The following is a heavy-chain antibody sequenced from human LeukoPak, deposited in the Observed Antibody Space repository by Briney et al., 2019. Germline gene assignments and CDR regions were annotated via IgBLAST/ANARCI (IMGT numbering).Heavy chain of an antibody. Sequence: SETLSLTCTVSGYSISSGYYWSWIRQPPGKGLEWIGEINHSGSTNYNPSLKSRVTISVDTSKNQFSLKLSSVTAADTAVYYCARDSLGYYYGMDVWGQGTTVTVSS. CDR2: INHSGST. D-gene: IGHD7-27*01. CDR1: GYSISSGYY. V-gene: IGHV4-38-2*02. CDR3: ARDSLGYYYGMDV. J-gene: IGHJ6*02.